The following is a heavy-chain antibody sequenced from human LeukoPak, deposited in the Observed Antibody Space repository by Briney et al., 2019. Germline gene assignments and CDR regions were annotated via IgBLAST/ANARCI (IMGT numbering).Heavy chain of an antibody. CDR1: GGSFSGYY. J-gene: IGHJ4*02. CDR2: INHSGST. V-gene: IGHV4-34*01. CDR3: ARRLYSSSWALDY. D-gene: IGHD6-13*01. Sequence: KSSETLSLTCAVYGGSFSGYYWSWIRQPPGKGLEWIGEINHSGSTNYNPSLKSRVTISVDTSKNQFSLKLSSVTAADTAVYYCARRLYSSSWALDYWGQGTLVTVSS.